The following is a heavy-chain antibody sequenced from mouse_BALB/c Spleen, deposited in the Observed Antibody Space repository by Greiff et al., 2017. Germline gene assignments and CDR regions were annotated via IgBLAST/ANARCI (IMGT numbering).Heavy chain of an antibody. Sequence: QVQLKESGPGLVAPSQSLSITCTVSGFSLTSYGVHWVRQPPGKGLEWLGVIWAGGNTNYNSALMSRLSISKDNSKSQVFLKMNSLQTDDTAMYYYARDGDAMDYWGQGTSVTVSS. CDR2: IWAGGNT. CDR1: GFSLTSYG. V-gene: IGHV2-9*02. CDR3: ARDGDAMDY. J-gene: IGHJ4*01.